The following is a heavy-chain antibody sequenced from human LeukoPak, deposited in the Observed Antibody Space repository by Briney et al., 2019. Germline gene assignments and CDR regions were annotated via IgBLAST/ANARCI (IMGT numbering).Heavy chain of an antibody. CDR2: SRANNGNT. CDR3: ARGSATVTANWFDP. CDR1: GYTYLSSC. J-gene: IGHJ5*02. D-gene: IGHD4-17*01. Sequence: ASVKVSCRACGYTYLSSCMSGVRQPPARGVEGVGCSRANNGNTYYAQKIQGRVTMTTDTSTSTAYMELGSVRADDTAVYYCARGSATVTANWFDPWGQGTLVTVSS. V-gene: IGHV1-18*04.